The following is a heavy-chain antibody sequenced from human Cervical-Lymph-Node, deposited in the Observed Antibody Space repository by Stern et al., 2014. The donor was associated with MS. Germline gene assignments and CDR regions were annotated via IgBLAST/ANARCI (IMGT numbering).Heavy chain of an antibody. CDR3: ARQRYFDY. CDR1: CYTFTSYW. V-gene: IGHV5-51*01. Sequence: EVQLVESGPEVKRPGESLKISCQASCYTFTSYWIGWVRQIPGKGLEWIAIIFPGGSDIRSSPSFQGQVTISADKSSSTAYLQWNNLKASDTAIYYCARQRYFDYWGQGTLVTVSS. CDR2: IFPGGSDI. J-gene: IGHJ4*02.